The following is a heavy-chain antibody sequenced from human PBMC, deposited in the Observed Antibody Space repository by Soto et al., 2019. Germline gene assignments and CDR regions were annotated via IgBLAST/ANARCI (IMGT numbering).Heavy chain of an antibody. J-gene: IGHJ4*02. CDR3: VRATYFSDSSGYTRCLDY. Sequence: EVQLVESGGGLVQPGGSLRLSCAGTGFTLSDHYIDWVRQAPGMGLEWVGRSRDKPQGYSTAYAASVKGRFTTSRDESKNSAYLQMNSLKTEDTAVYYCVRATYFSDSSGYTRCLDYWGQGTLVTVSS. D-gene: IGHD3-22*01. CDR1: GFTLSDHY. CDR2: SRDKPQGYST. V-gene: IGHV3-72*01.